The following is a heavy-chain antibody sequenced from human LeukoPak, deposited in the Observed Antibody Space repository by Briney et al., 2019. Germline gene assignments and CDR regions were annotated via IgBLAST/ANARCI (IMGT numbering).Heavy chain of an antibody. Sequence: GGSLRLSCAASGVTFSSYGMSWVRQAPGKGLEWVSAISGSGGSTYYADSVKGRCTISRDNSKNTLYLQMNSLRVEDTALYYCAKGDGGNGGTDYWGQGTLVTVSS. D-gene: IGHD4-23*01. CDR1: GVTFSSYG. CDR2: ISGSGGST. CDR3: AKGDGGNGGTDY. V-gene: IGHV3-23*01. J-gene: IGHJ4*02.